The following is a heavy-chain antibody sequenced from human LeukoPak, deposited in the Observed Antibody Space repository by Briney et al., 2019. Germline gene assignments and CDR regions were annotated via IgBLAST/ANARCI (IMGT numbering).Heavy chain of an antibody. CDR1: GFTFSSYS. J-gene: IGHJ3*02. CDR3: ARGPGYYDFWSGYYKEDAFDI. Sequence: PGGSLRLSCAASGFTFSSYSMNWVRQAPGKGLEWVSSISSSSSYIYYADSVKGRFTISRDNAKNSLYLQMNSLRAEDTAVYYCARGPGYYDFWSGYYKEDAFDIWGQGTMVTVSS. V-gene: IGHV3-21*01. CDR2: ISSSSSYI. D-gene: IGHD3-3*01.